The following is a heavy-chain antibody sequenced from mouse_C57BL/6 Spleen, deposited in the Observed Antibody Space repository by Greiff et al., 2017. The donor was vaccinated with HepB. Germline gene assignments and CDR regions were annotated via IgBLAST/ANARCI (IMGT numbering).Heavy chain of an antibody. CDR1: GYTFTDYN. CDR2: INPNNGGT. V-gene: IGHV1-18*01. Sequence: EVQLQQSGPELVKPGASVKIPCKASGYTFTDYNMDWVKQSHGKSLEWIGDINPNNGGTIDNQKFKGKATLTVDKSSSTAYMELRSLTSEDTAVYYCARAGYDYDVWFAYWGQGTLVTVSA. CDR3: ARAGYDYDVWFAY. D-gene: IGHD2-4*01. J-gene: IGHJ3*01.